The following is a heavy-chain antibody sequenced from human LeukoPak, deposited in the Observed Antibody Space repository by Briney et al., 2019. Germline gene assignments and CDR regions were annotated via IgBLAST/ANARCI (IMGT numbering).Heavy chain of an antibody. CDR1: GGSISSYY. J-gene: IGHJ3*02. CDR3: ARDGLEAFDI. CDR2: IYYSGST. V-gene: IGHV4-59*01. Sequence: SETLSLTCTVSGGSISSYYWSWIRQPPGKGLEWIGYIYYSGSTNYNPSLKSRVTISVDTSKNQFSLKLSSVTAADTAVYYCARDGLEAFDIWGQGTMVTVSP.